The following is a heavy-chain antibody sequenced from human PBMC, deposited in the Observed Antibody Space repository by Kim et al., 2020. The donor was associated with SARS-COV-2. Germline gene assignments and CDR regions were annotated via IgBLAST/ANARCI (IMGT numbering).Heavy chain of an antibody. D-gene: IGHD6-19*01. CDR3: SSGWRESFQF. CDR1: GDSISSSTFY. Sequence: SETLSLTCTVSGDSISSSTFYWGWIRQSPGRGLEWIGSLFYSGNIYYSPTRKSRVTISVDSSKNQFPLKLRSVTAADTAVYYCSSGWRESFQFWGQGTLV. CDR2: LFYSGNI. V-gene: IGHV4-39*01. J-gene: IGHJ1*01.